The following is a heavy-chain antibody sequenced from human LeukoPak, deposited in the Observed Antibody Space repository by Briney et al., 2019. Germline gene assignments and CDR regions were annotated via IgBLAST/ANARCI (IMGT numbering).Heavy chain of an antibody. CDR2: INPNSGGT. CDR1: GYTFTGYY. D-gene: IGHD3-22*01. CDR3: ARPLITNEWLRY. Sequence: ASVKVSCKASGYTFTGYYMHWVRQAPGQGLEWMGWINPNSGGTNYAQKFQGRVTMTRDTSISTAYMELSRLRSDDTAVYYCARPLITNEWLRYWGQGTLVTVSP. J-gene: IGHJ4*02. V-gene: IGHV1-2*02.